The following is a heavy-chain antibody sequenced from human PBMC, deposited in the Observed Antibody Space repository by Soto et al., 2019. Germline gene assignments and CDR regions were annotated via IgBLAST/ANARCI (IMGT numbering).Heavy chain of an antibody. Sequence: QVQVVESGGGLVKPGGSLRLSCAASGFTFSDYYMSWIRQAPGKGLEWVSFISSSSDSTKYADSVKGRFTISRDNAKNSPYLQLNSLRAEDTAVYYCARGGVKGTTTRGQVYNWGQGTLVTVSS. CDR2: ISSSSDST. J-gene: IGHJ4*02. CDR3: ARGGVKGTTTRGQVYN. V-gene: IGHV3-11*06. CDR1: GFTFSDYY. D-gene: IGHD1-7*01.